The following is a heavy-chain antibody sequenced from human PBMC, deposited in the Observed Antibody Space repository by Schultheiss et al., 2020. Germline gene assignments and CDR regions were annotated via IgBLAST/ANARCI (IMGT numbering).Heavy chain of an antibody. Sequence: GGSLRLSCAASGFTVSSNYISWVRQAPGKGLVWVSRITGDGNSAIYADSVQGRFTISRDKSKNTLYLQKSSLRAEDTTVYHCVKENYYGSGTYLGDYWGQGTLVTVSS. CDR3: VKENYYGSGTYLGDY. CDR2: ITGDGNSA. CDR1: GFTVSSNY. J-gene: IGHJ4*02. D-gene: IGHD3-10*01. V-gene: IGHV3-74*01.